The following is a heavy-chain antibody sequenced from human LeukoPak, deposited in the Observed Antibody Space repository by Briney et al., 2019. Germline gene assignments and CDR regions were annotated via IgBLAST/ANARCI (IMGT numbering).Heavy chain of an antibody. V-gene: IGHV4-59*13. J-gene: IGHJ4*02. CDR2: IHYRGTT. D-gene: IGHD4-17*01. Sequence: SETLSLTCSGSGASINSYYWNWIRQSPGKGLEWLGNIHYRGTTNYNPSLKSRVTLSLDSSKSQFALKVTSVTAADTAVYYCARDEFGDFQGFDYWGQGTRVTVSS. CDR1: GASINSYY. CDR3: ARDEFGDFQGFDY.